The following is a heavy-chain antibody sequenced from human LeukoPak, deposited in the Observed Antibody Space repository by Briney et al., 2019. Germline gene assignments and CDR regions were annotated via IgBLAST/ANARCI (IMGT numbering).Heavy chain of an antibody. D-gene: IGHD4-17*01. CDR1: GYTFTSYY. CDR3: AKDYSTVTTVDY. V-gene: IGHV1-46*01. Sequence: GASVKVSCKASGYTFTSYYMHWVRQAPGQGLEWMGIINPSGGSTSYAQKFQGRVTMTRDTSTSTVYMELSSLRAEDTAVYYCAKDYSTVTTVDYWGQGTLVTVSS. CDR2: INPSGGST. J-gene: IGHJ4*02.